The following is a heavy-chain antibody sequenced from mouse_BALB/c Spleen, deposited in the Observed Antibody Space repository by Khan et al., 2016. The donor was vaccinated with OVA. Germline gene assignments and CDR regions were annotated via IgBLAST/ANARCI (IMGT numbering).Heavy chain of an antibody. J-gene: IGHJ3*01. Sequence: QVQLKESGPGLVQPSQSLSITCTVSGFSLTTYGVHWVRQSPGKGLEWLGVIWSGGSTDYNAAFISRLSISKDNSKSQVFFKMNSLQTNDTAIYYCARNYDYDEGLAYWGQGTLVTVSA. CDR1: GFSLTTYG. V-gene: IGHV2-2*02. D-gene: IGHD2-4*01. CDR2: IWSGGST. CDR3: ARNYDYDEGLAY.